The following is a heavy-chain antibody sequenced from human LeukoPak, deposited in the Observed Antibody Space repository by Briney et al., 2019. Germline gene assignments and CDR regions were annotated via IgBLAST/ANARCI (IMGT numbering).Heavy chain of an antibody. J-gene: IGHJ4*02. D-gene: IGHD6-19*01. V-gene: IGHV3-23*01. CDR2: TSGSGDGT. CDR1: GFTFSSYA. CDR3: ARAVAATYFDY. Sequence: GGSLRLSCAASGFTFSSYAMSWVRQAPGKGLEWVSATSGSGDGTFYADSVKGRFTISRDNAKNSLYLQMNSLRAEDTAIYYCARAVAATYFDYWGQGTLVTVSS.